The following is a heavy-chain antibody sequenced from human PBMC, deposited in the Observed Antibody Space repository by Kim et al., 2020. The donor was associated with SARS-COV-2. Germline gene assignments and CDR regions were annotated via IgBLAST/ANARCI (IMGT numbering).Heavy chain of an antibody. CDR1: GFTFSSYD. D-gene: IGHD5-12*01. CDR2: IGTAGDT. V-gene: IGHV3-13*04. Sequence: GGSLRLSCAASGFTFSSYDMHWVRQATGKGLEWVSAIGTAGDTYYPGSVKGRFTISRENAKNSLYLQMNSLRAGDTAVYYCARAFYSGYDFGFDYWGQGTLVTVSS. CDR3: ARAFYSGYDFGFDY. J-gene: IGHJ4*02.